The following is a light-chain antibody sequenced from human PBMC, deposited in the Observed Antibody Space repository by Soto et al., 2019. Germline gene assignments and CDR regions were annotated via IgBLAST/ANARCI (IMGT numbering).Light chain of an antibody. CDR3: QQYNIWPPIT. CDR1: QSVSSN. Sequence: VMTQSPATLSVSPGERATLSCRASQSVSSNLAWYQQKPGQAPRLLIYGAYTRAAGVPARFSGSGSGTEFTLTITSLQSEDIALYYCQQYNIWPPITFGQGTRLEI. CDR2: GAY. J-gene: IGKJ5*01. V-gene: IGKV3-15*01.